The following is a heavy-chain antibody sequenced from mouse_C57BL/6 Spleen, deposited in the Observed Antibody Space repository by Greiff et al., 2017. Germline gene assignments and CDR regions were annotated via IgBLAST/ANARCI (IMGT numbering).Heavy chain of an antibody. J-gene: IGHJ1*03. V-gene: IGHV1-52*01. D-gene: IGHD2-5*01. CDR1: GYTFTSYW. Sequence: VQLQQPGAELVRPGSSVKLSCKASGYTFTSYWMHWVKQRPIQGLEWIGNIDPSDSETHYNQKFKDKATLTVDKSSSTAYMQLSSLTSEDSAVYYCATAYYSTYDWYFDVWGTGTTVTVSS. CDR2: IDPSDSET. CDR3: ATAYYSTYDWYFDV.